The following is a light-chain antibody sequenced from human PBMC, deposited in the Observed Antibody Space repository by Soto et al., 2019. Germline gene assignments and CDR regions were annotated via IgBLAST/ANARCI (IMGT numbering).Light chain of an antibody. Sequence: DIQMTQSPSSLSASVGDRVTITCRASQSISSYLNWYQQKPGKAPKLLIYAASSLQSGVPSRFSGSGSRTDFTLAISSLQPEDFATYYCQQSYSTPQTFGQGTKVEIK. CDR2: AAS. CDR3: QQSYSTPQT. J-gene: IGKJ1*01. CDR1: QSISSY. V-gene: IGKV1-39*01.